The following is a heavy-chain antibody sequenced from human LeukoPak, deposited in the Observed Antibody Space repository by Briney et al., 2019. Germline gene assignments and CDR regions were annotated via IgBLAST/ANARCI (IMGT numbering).Heavy chain of an antibody. J-gene: IGHJ4*02. Sequence: GASVKVSCKTSGYSENFYGITWVRQVAGQGLEWMGWISAQHGQTEYAPNSQDRVTMTTDTYTNTAYMELRCLRSDDTAVYYCAGSLGYCTSNVCYLKYWGQGTLVTVSS. D-gene: IGHD2-8*01. CDR1: GYSENFYG. V-gene: IGHV1-18*01. CDR3: AGSLGYCTSNVCYLKY. CDR2: ISAQHGQT.